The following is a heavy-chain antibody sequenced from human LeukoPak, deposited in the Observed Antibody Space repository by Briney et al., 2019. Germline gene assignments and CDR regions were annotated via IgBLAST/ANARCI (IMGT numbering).Heavy chain of an antibody. CDR3: ARGGDNYDILTQ. CDR1: EYIFTDYY. V-gene: IGHV1-2*02. D-gene: IGHD3-9*01. Sequence: ASMKVSCKASEYIFTDYYIHWVRQAPGQGLEWMGWINPHSGGTNYAQNFQYRVTMTGDTSINTAYMELSRLISDDTAIYYCARGGDNYDILTQWGQGTLVTVSS. CDR2: INPHSGGT. J-gene: IGHJ4*02.